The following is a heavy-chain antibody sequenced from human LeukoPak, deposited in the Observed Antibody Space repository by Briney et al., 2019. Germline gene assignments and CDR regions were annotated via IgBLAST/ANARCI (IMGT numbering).Heavy chain of an antibody. Sequence: PGRSLRLSCAASGFTFSSYAMHWVRQAPGKGLEWVAVISYDGSNKYYADSVKGRFTISRDNSKNTLYLQMNSLRAEDTAVYYCAKDLNSNAWTNYFDSWGQGTLVTVSS. D-gene: IGHD6-13*01. CDR1: GFTFSSYA. CDR2: ISYDGSNK. J-gene: IGHJ4*02. CDR3: AKDLNSNAWTNYFDS. V-gene: IGHV3-30-3*01.